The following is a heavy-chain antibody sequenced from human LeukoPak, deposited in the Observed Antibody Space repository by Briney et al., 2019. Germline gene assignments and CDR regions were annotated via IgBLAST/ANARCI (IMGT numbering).Heavy chain of an antibody. J-gene: IGHJ4*02. CDR1: GGSISSYY. CDR2: INTSGST. Sequence: PSETLSLTCTVSGGSISSYYWTWIRQSAGKGLEWIGRINTSGSTNYNPSLRSRVTMSVNTSKNQFSLNLTSVTAADTAVYYCARDLYCTNGVCPYRFGNLDYWGQGTLVTVSS. V-gene: IGHV4-4*07. D-gene: IGHD2-8*01. CDR3: ARDLYCTNGVCPYRFGNLDY.